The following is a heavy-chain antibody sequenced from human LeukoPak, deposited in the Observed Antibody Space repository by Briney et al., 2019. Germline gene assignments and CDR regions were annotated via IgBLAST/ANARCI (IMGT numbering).Heavy chain of an antibody. CDR3: AKMGYDFWSAYYFDY. CDR2: ISGSGGST. V-gene: IGHV3-23*01. CDR1: GFTFSSYS. Sequence: PGGSLRLSCAASGFTFSSYSMNWVRQAPGKGLEWVSAISGSGGSTYYADSVKGRFTISRDNSKNTLYLQMNSLRAEDTAVYYCAKMGYDFWSAYYFDYWGQGTLVTVSS. J-gene: IGHJ4*02. D-gene: IGHD3-3*01.